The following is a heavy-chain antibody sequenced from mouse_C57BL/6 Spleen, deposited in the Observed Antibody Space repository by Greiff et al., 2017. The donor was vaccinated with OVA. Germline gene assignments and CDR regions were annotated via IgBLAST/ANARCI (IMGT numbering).Heavy chain of an antibody. CDR2: IYPGDGDT. D-gene: IGHD2-5*01. J-gene: IGHJ1*03. CDR3: ARGSNYVYFDV. Sequence: VQLVESGPELVKPGAPVKISCKASGYAFSSSWMNWVKQRPGKGLEWIGRIYPGDGDTNYNGKFKGKATLTADKSSSTAYMQLSSLTSEDSAVYFCARGSNYVYFDVWGTGTTVTVSS. CDR1: GYAFSSSW. V-gene: IGHV1-82*01.